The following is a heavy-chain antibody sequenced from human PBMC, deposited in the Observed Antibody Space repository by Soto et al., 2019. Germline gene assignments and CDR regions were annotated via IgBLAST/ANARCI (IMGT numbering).Heavy chain of an antibody. J-gene: IGHJ4*02. Sequence: GGSLRLSFAASGFTFSSYAMSWVRQAPGKGLEWVSAISGSGGSTYYADSVKGRFTISRDNSKNTLYLQMNSLRAEDTAVYYCAKDYDFWSGYYDYWGQGTLVTVSS. D-gene: IGHD3-3*01. CDR2: ISGSGGST. CDR1: GFTFSSYA. CDR3: AKDYDFWSGYYDY. V-gene: IGHV3-23*01.